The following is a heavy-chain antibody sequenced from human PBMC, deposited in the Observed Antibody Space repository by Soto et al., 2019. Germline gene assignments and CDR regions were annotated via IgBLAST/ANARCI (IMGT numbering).Heavy chain of an antibody. D-gene: IGHD5-12*01. J-gene: IGHJ4*02. CDR3: AKWSDMGNGYSGYAFDY. CDR2: ISGSGGST. Sequence: GGSLRLSCAASGFTFSSYAMSWVRQAPGKGLEWVSAISGSGGSTYYADSVKGRFTISRDNSKNTLYLQMNSLRAEDTAVYYCAKWSDMGNGYSGYAFDYWGQGTLVTVSS. CDR1: GFTFSSYA. V-gene: IGHV3-23*01.